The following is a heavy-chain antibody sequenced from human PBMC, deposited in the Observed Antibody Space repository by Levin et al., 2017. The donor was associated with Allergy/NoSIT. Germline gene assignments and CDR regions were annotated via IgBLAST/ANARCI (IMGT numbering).Heavy chain of an antibody. CDR2: TTVYNGDT. CDR3: ATLRYYFDFTANSEGIVLEY. D-gene: IGHD3-22*01. J-gene: IGHJ4*02. V-gene: IGHV1-18*01. Sequence: PGESLKISCKTSGYPFTSNGISWVRQAPGQGLEWMGWTTVYNGDTKYAQKFQGRVTMATDTSTSTAYMELTGLRSDDTAVYYCATLRYYFDFTANSEGIVLEYWGQGTLVTVSS. CDR1: GYPFTSNG.